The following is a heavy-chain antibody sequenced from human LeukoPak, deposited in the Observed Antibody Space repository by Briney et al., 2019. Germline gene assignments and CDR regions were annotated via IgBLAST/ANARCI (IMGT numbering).Heavy chain of an antibody. J-gene: IGHJ4*02. Sequence: PGGSLRLSCAASGFTFSSYAMHWVRQAPGKGLEWVAVISYDGSNKYYADSVKGRFTISRDNSKNTLYLQMNGLRAEDTAVYYCARDIDYWGQGTLVTVSS. V-gene: IGHV3-30-3*01. CDR3: ARDIDY. CDR2: ISYDGSNK. CDR1: GFTFSSYA.